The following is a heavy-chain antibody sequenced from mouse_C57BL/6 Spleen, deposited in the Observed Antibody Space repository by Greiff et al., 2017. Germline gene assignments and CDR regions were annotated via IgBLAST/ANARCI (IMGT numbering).Heavy chain of an antibody. CDR1: GFTFSDYG. J-gene: IGHJ2*01. D-gene: IGHD6-1*01. Sequence: EVQLVESGGGLVKPGGSLKLSCAASGFTFSDYGMHWVRQAPEKGLEWVAYISSGSSTINYADTVKGRFTMSRDNAKNTLFLQMTSLRSEDTAMCSCARKDSLYFDYWGQGTTLTVSS. CDR3: ARKDSLYFDY. V-gene: IGHV5-17*01. CDR2: ISSGSSTI.